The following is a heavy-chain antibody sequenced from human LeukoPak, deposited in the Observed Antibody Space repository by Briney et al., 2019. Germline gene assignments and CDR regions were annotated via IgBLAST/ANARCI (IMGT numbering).Heavy chain of an antibody. CDR2: ISSPGGNT. CDR3: AKTRNGYTTEYLQH. Sequence: PGGSLRLSCTSSGFILSSFAMSWVRQAPGKRLEWVSSISSPGGNTYYADSVKGRFTISRDNSNNLVYLQMNSLRAEDTAVYYCAKTRNGYTTEYLQHWGQGTLVTVSS. V-gene: IGHV3-23*01. CDR1: GFILSSFA. D-gene: IGHD5-24*01. J-gene: IGHJ1*01.